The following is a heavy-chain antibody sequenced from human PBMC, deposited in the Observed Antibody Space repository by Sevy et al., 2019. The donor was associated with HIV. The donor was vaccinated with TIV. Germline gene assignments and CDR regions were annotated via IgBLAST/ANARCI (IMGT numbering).Heavy chain of an antibody. CDR2: ISKSGSTT. Sequence: GGSLRLSCAASGFTFSHHNMNWVRQAPGKGLEWISYISKSGSTTYFADSVRGRFTISKDNAKSSLFLEMHSLTDEDTAVYYCAREENRELGTIPLDSWGRGIQVTVSS. D-gene: IGHD7-27*01. J-gene: IGHJ4*02. CDR1: GFTFSHHN. CDR3: AREENRELGTIPLDS. V-gene: IGHV3-48*02.